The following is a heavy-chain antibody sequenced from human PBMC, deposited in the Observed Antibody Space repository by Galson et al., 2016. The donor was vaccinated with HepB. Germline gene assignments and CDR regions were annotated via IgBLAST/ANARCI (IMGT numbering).Heavy chain of an antibody. CDR1: GYSFTTYW. CDR3: ARRRLVVYTRNPDAFDI. J-gene: IGHJ3*02. CDR2: IYPGDSEI. D-gene: IGHD2-8*02. V-gene: IGHV5-51*03. Sequence: QSGAEVKKPGESLKISCKGSGYSFTTYWVAWVRQMPGKGLELMGIIYPGDSEIRYSPSFEGQVTISADKSISTAYLQWSNLKASDTAMYYCARRRLVVYTRNPDAFDIWGQGTMVTVSS.